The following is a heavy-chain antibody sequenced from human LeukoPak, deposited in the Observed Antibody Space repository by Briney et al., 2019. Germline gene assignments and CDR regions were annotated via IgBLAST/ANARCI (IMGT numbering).Heavy chain of an antibody. CDR3: AKDLTPYYYDSSGYDY. J-gene: IGHJ4*02. CDR1: GFTFSSYA. Sequence: GGSLRLSCAASGFTFSSYAMNWVRQAPGKGLEWVSAISGSDGSTYYADSVKGRFTISRDNSKNTLYLQMNSLRAEDTAVYYCAKDLTPYYYDSSGYDYWGQGTLVTVSS. V-gene: IGHV3-23*01. D-gene: IGHD3-22*01. CDR2: ISGSDGST.